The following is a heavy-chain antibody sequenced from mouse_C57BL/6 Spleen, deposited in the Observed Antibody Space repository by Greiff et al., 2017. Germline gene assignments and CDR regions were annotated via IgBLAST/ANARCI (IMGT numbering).Heavy chain of an antibody. J-gene: IGHJ1*03. D-gene: IGHD1-1*01. V-gene: IGHV1-62-2*01. CDR2: FYPGSGSI. CDR3: ARHEGATVVAHWYFDV. CDR1: GYTFTEYT. Sequence: QVQLKQSGAELVKPGASVKLSCKASGYTFTEYTIHWVKQRSGQGLEWIGWFYPGSGSIKYNEKFKDKATLTADKSSSTVDMELSRLTSEDSAVYFCARHEGATVVAHWYFDVWGTGTTVTVSS.